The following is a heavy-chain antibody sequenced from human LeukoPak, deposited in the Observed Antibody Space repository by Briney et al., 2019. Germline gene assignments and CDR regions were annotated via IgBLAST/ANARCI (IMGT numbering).Heavy chain of an antibody. J-gene: IGHJ4*02. CDR1: GFTFSVYA. Sequence: GGTLRLSCAASGFTFSVYAMNWVRQAPGKGLEWVSYISVSASSIYYADSVKGRFTISRDNAKNSLFLQMNSLTADDTAIYYCARGPLVGYCSDTSCYEAYWGQGTLVTVSS. D-gene: IGHD2-2*01. CDR3: ARGPLVGYCSDTSCYEAY. V-gene: IGHV3-48*03. CDR2: ISVSASSI.